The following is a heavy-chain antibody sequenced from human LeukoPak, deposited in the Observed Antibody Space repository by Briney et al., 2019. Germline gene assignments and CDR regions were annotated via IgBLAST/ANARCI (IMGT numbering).Heavy chain of an antibody. Sequence: GGSLRLSCAASGFTFSSYAMHWVRQAPGKGLEWVAVISYDGSITYRADSVKGRFTISRDNSKNTLYLQMNSLRTEDTAVYYCAKDVPDAIGAVGSIDYWGQGTLVTVSS. V-gene: IGHV3-30-3*02. J-gene: IGHJ4*02. CDR2: ISYDGSIT. D-gene: IGHD3-10*01. CDR1: GFTFSSYA. CDR3: AKDVPDAIGAVGSIDY.